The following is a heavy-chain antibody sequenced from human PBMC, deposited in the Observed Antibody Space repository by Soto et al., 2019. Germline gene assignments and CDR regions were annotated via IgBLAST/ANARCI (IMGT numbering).Heavy chain of an antibody. J-gene: IGHJ4*02. CDR1: GYNFAGYW. V-gene: IGHV5-51*01. CDR2: IYPSDSDT. CDR3: ARGGVSTRTFDY. D-gene: IGHD3-3*01. Sequence: GESLKISCKGSGYNFAGYWIAWVRQMPGKGLELMGIIYPSDSDTRYRPSFQGQVTISADKSISSAYLQWSSLRASDTAMYYCARGGVSTRTFDYCGKGIPVTVSS.